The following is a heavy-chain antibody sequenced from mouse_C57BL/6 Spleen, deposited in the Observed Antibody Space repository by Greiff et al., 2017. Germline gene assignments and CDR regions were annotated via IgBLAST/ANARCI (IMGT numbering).Heavy chain of an antibody. CDR1: GFTFSDYG. CDR3: ARCDSNYVKAWFAY. CDR2: ISSGSSTI. D-gene: IGHD2-5*01. J-gene: IGHJ3*01. V-gene: IGHV5-17*01. Sequence: EVKLVESGGGLVKPGGSLKLSCAASGFTFSDYGMHWVRQAPEKGLEWVAYISSGSSTIYYADTVKGRFTISRDNAKNTLFLQMTSLRSEDTAMYYCARCDSNYVKAWFAYWGQGTLVTVSA.